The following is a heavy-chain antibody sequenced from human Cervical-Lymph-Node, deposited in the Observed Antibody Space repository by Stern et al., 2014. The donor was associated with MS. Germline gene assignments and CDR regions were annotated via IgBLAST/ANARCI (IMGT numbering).Heavy chain of an antibody. V-gene: IGHV1-2*04. CDR3: ARSVRLVRSSTNGWLAP. D-gene: IGHD2-2*01. CDR2: INPNSGDT. Sequence: QVQLLQPGAEVKKPGASVKISCKASEYTFTGYYIHWVRQAPGHGLEWMGWINPNSGDTNYAQKFQGWVTMTRDTSIGTAYLELSSLRSNDTAVYYCARSVRLVRSSTNGWLAPWGQGTLVTVSP. CDR1: EYTFTGYY. J-gene: IGHJ5*02.